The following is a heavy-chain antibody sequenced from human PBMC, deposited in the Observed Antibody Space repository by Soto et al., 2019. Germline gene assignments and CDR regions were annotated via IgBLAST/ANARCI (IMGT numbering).Heavy chain of an antibody. CDR3: AHRLWDSSGWHPFDS. V-gene: IGHV2-5*01. CDR1: GVSVSTTGVG. J-gene: IGHJ4*02. CDR2: IYWNDDE. D-gene: IGHD6-19*01. Sequence: QITLKESGPTLVKPTQTLTLTCTLSGVSVSTTGVGVAWIRQPPGKALECLALIYWNDDERYSPSLKSRLTISKDISKNQVVLTMANMDPVDAATYYCAHRLWDSSGWHPFDSWGQGALVTVSS.